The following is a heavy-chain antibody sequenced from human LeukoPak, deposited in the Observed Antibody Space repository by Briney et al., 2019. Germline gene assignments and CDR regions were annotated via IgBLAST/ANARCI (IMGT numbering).Heavy chain of an antibody. CDR2: INSDGINT. Sequence: LSGGSLRLSCAASGFTFSNYWMHWVRHAPGEGLVWVSRINSDGINTSYADSVKGRFTISRDNAKNTLNLQMNSLRAEDTAVFYCAKGPKQLVFVRGYYFDDWGQGTLVTVSS. CDR1: GFTFSNYW. V-gene: IGHV3-74*01. CDR3: AKGPKQLVFVRGYYFDD. D-gene: IGHD6-13*01. J-gene: IGHJ4*02.